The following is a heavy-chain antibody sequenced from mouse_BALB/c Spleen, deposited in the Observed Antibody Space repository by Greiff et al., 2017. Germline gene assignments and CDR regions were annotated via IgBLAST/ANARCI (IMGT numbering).Heavy chain of an antibody. Sequence: VQLVESGPGLVAPSQSLSITCTVSGFSLTSYGVHWVRQPPGKGLEWLGVIWAGGSTNYNSALMSRLSISKDNSKSQVFLKMNSLQTDDTAMYYCAREGDPRRGDAMDYWGQGTSVTVSS. V-gene: IGHV2-9*02. CDR3: AREGDPRRGDAMDY. J-gene: IGHJ4*01. CDR2: IWAGGST. CDR1: GFSLTSYG.